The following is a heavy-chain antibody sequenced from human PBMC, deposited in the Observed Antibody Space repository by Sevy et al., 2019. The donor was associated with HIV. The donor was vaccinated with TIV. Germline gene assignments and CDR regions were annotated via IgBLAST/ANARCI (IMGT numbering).Heavy chain of an antibody. CDR2: IRYDGSKK. J-gene: IGHJ6*02. CDR1: GFSFSSYD. D-gene: IGHD5-18*01. CDR3: AREKVDTSMIFVEYYGIDV. Sequence: GGSLRLSCAASGFSFSSYDMHWVRQAPGMGLEWVAVIRYDGSKKHYGDSVKGRFTISRDNSKNALYLQMSSLRAEDTAVYYCAREKVDTSMIFVEYYGIDVWGQGTTVTVSS. V-gene: IGHV3-33*01.